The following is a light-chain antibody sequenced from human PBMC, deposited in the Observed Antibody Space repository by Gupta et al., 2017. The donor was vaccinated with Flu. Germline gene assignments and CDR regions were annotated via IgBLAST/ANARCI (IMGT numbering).Light chain of an antibody. V-gene: IGLV1-51*01. CDR3: GAWDSGLSGYV. CDR2: HDD. CDR1: SLNVGNNR. Sequence: QSFLTQPPSVSATPRQMVTISCSGNSLNVGNNRVSWFQHLPGVAPKLLIYHDDRRPSGIPERFSGSKSATSATLVINGLQTGDEADYYCGAWDSGLSGYVFGRGTRVTVL. J-gene: IGLJ1*01.